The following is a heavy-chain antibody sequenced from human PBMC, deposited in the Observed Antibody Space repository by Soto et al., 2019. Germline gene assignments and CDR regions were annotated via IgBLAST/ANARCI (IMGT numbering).Heavy chain of an antibody. Sequence: EVQLLESGGGLVQPGGSLRLSCAASGFTFSSYALNWVRQAPGKVLEWVSVISGSGDNTYYADSVKGRFTICRDNSKNTLYLQMNSLRAEDTDVYYCAPDLGPDDFLSASYTYYYMDVWGKGTAVTVSS. CDR2: ISGSGDNT. CDR3: APDLGPDDFLSASYTYYYMDV. CDR1: GFTFSSYA. J-gene: IGHJ6*03. D-gene: IGHD3-3*01. V-gene: IGHV3-23*01.